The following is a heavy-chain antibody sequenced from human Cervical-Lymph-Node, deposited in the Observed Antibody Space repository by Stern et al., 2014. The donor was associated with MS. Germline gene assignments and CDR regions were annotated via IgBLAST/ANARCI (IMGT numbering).Heavy chain of an antibody. J-gene: IGHJ4*02. Sequence: VQLVESGGGLVQPGGSLRLSCAASGFTFSSYSMNWVRQAPGKGLEWISYISSNSNSRQYADSVKGRFTISRDNAKNSLYLQMNSLRDEDTAVYYCAREGYLDYWGQGTLVTVSS. V-gene: IGHV3-48*02. CDR1: GFTFSSYS. D-gene: IGHD2-15*01. CDR2: ISSNSNSR. CDR3: AREGYLDY.